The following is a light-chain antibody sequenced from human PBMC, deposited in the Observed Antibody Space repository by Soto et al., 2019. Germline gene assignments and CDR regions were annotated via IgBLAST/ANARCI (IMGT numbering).Light chain of an antibody. CDR1: SSDIGSNNY. Sequence: QSALTQPASVSGSPGQSITISCTGTSSDIGSNNYVSWFQQRPGKAPTLIIYEVSTRPSGVSNHCSGAKSGNTASLTISGLLPEDEAEYYCSSYTTTTRLFGGGTKLTVL. V-gene: IGLV2-14*01. CDR3: SSYTTTTRL. CDR2: EVS. J-gene: IGLJ3*02.